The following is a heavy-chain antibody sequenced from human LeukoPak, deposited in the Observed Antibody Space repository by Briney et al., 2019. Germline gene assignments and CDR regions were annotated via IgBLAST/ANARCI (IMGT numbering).Heavy chain of an antibody. CDR3: ASSITMIVVVTPAPNFDY. Sequence: ASLKVSCKASGYTFTGYYMHCVRQAPGQGLEWMGWINPNSGGTNYAQKFQGRVSMTRDTSISTAYMELSRLRSDDTAVYYCASSITMIVVVTPAPNFDYWGQGTLVTVSS. CDR1: GYTFTGYY. V-gene: IGHV1-2*02. CDR2: INPNSGGT. J-gene: IGHJ4*02. D-gene: IGHD3-22*01.